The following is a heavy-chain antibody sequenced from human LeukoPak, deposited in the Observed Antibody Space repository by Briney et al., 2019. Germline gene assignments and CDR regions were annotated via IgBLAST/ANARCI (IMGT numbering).Heavy chain of an antibody. CDR2: IFSGGST. CDR1: GFTVGTDF. V-gene: IGHV3-66*01. J-gene: IGHJ4*02. Sequence: PGGSLRLSCAASGFTVGTDFVSWVRQAPGRGLEWVSIIFSGGSTYYAGSVKGRFTISRDSSRNTAYLQMSSLRAEDTAVYYCARGDFEYWGQGTLVTVSS. CDR3: ARGDFEY.